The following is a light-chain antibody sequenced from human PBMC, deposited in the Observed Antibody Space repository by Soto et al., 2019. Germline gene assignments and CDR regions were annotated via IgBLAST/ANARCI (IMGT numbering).Light chain of an antibody. CDR3: QQYNNWWT. CDR1: QSVSTS. V-gene: IGKV3-15*01. CDR2: GAS. Sequence: EIVMTQSPATLSVSPGERATLSCSASQSVSTSLAWYQQKPGQAPRLLISGASNRATGVPARFSGSGSETEFTLTISSLQSEDFAVYYCQQYNNWWTFGQGTKVEIK. J-gene: IGKJ1*01.